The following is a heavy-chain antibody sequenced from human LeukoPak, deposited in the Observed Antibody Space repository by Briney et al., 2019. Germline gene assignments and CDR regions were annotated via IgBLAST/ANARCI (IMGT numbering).Heavy chain of an antibody. V-gene: IGHV1-8*01. CDR3: ARGRYDILTGYYTVFDY. J-gene: IGHJ4*02. CDR2: MNPNSGNT. D-gene: IGHD3-9*01. Sequence: ASVKVSCKASGYTFTSYDINWVRQATGQGLEWMGWMNPNSGNTGYAQKFQGRVTMNRNTSISTAYMELSSLRSEGTAVYYCARGRYDILTGYYTVFDYWGQGTLVTVSS. CDR1: GYTFTSYD.